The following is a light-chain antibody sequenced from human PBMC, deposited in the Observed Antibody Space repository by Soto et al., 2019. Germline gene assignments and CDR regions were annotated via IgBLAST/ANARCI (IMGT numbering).Light chain of an antibody. CDR3: SSYTSSNTFV. J-gene: IGLJ1*01. V-gene: IGLV2-14*03. CDR2: HVS. Sequence: QSALTQPASVSGSPGQSITISCAGTSNDVGAYNYVSWYQQHPGKAPKLMIYHVSNRPSGVSDRFSGSKSGNTASLTLSGLQAEDEADYYCSSYTSSNTFVFGTGTKLTV. CDR1: SNDVGAYNY.